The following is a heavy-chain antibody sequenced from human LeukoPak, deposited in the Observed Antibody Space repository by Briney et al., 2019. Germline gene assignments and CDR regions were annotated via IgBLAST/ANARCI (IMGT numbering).Heavy chain of an antibody. Sequence: PSETLSLTCAVYGGSFSGYYWSWIRQPPGKGLEWIGSIYYSGSTYYNPSLKSRVTISVDTSKNQFSLKLNSVTATDTAVYYCARHYGPWGQGTLVTVSS. D-gene: IGHD3-16*01. CDR3: ARHYGP. CDR2: IYYSGST. CDR1: GGSFSGYY. V-gene: IGHV4-34*01. J-gene: IGHJ4*02.